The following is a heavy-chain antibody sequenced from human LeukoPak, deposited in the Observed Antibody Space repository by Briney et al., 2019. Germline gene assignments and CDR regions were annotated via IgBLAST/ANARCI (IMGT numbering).Heavy chain of an antibody. V-gene: IGHV4-34*01. D-gene: IGHD6-19*01. Sequence: SETLSLTCAVYGGSFSGYYWSWIRQPPGKGLEWIGEINHSGSTNYNPSLKSRVTISVDTSKNQFSLKLSSVTAADTAVYYCATPRRVAVAGRRYFDYWGQGTLVTVSS. CDR1: GGSFSGYY. J-gene: IGHJ4*02. CDR3: ATPRRVAVAGRRYFDY. CDR2: INHSGST.